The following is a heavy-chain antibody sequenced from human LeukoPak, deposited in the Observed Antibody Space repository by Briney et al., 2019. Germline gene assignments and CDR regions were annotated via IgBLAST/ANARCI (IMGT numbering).Heavy chain of an antibody. J-gene: IGHJ6*04. CDR3: ARCMSELDYGDYAYYYHMDV. V-gene: IGHV4-61*09. CDR2: FYSSTRT. D-gene: IGHD4-17*01. Sequence: SETLSLTCTVSGDSLTSGSRYWSRIRQPGGKGLEWIGHFYSSTRTTYNPSLESRVTISGDTAKNQFSLKLDSVTAADTAVYFCARCMSELDYGDYAYYYHMDVWGKGTTVTVSS. CDR1: GDSLTSGSRY.